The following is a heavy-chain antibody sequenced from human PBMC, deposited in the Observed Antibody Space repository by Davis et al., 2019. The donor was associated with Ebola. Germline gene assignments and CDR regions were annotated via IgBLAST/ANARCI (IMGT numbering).Heavy chain of an antibody. CDR3: ARGRDLVVVPAATRKGYYYYGMDV. D-gene: IGHD2-2*01. V-gene: IGHV1-8*01. CDR1: GYTFTSYY. Sequence: ASVKVSCKASGYTFTSYYMHWVRQAPGQGLEWMGWMNPHSGNTGYAQKFQGRVTMTRNTSISTAYMELISLRSEDTAVYYCARGRDLVVVPAATRKGYYYYGMDVWGQGTTVTVSS. CDR2: MNPHSGNT. J-gene: IGHJ6*02.